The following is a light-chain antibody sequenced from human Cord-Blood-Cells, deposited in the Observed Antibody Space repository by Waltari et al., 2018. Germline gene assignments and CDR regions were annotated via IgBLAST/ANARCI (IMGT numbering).Light chain of an antibody. V-gene: IGLV2-14*01. Sequence: QSALTQPASVSGSPGPSITLSCTGTSSDVGGYNYVSWYQQHPGKAPKLRIYDVSNRPSGVSNRFSGSKSGNTAALTISGLQAEDEADYYCSSYTSSSTHLWVFGGGTKLTVL. CDR2: DVS. J-gene: IGLJ3*02. CDR1: SSDVGGYNY. CDR3: SSYTSSSTHLWV.